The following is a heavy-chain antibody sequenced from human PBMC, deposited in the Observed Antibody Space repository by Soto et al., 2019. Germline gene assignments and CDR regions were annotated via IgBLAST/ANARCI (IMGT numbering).Heavy chain of an antibody. D-gene: IGHD3-16*01. CDR1: GCTFSTFG. J-gene: IGHJ4*02. V-gene: IGHV1-69*01. CDR2: IIPFFGTA. CDR3: ARTAPMDAGDKYYYDF. Sequence: QVQLVQSGAEVKKTGSSVKVSCKTSGCTFSTFGISWVRQAPGQGLEWMGGIIPFFGTAEYSQKFEDRITITADESTNTVYMDLRSLTSEDTAIYYCARTAPMDAGDKYYYDFWGQGALVTVSS.